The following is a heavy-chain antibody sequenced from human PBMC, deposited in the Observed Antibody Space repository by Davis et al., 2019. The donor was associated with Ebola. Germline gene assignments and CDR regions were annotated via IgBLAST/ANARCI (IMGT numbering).Heavy chain of an antibody. CDR1: GFTFSSYC. Sequence: SLRLSCAASGFTFSSYCMHWVRQAPGKGLEWVAVISYDGSNKYYADSVKGRFTISRDNSKNTLYLQMNSLRAEDTAVYYCARGDSYGSSYNWFDPWGQGTLVTVSS. D-gene: IGHD5-18*01. CDR2: ISYDGSNK. V-gene: IGHV3-30*03. CDR3: ARGDSYGSSYNWFDP. J-gene: IGHJ5*02.